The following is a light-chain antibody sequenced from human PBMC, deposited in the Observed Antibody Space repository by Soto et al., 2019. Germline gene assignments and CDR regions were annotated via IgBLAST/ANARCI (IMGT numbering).Light chain of an antibody. CDR2: WAS. CDR3: QQYSSPPWT. V-gene: IGKV4-1*01. Sequence: DIVMTQSPDSLAVSLGERATINCKSSQTVLYRSSSKSYLSWYQQKPGQPPKLLIYWASTRESGVPDRFTGSGSGTDFTLTISSLQAEDVAVYYCQQYSSPPWTFGQGTRVEIK. J-gene: IGKJ1*01. CDR1: QTVLYRSSSKSY.